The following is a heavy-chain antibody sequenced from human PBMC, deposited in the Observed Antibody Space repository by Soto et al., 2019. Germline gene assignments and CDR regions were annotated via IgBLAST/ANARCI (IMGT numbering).Heavy chain of an antibody. CDR1: GFNFRTYE. D-gene: IGHD3-10*01. CDR2: ISSSGLTT. V-gene: IGHV3-48*03. Sequence: PGGSLRLSCQASGFNFRTYEMHWVRKAPGKGLEWVSYISSSGLTTYYADFAEGRFTISRDNAKDSLYLHLNSLRVDDTAVYYFARYGTRGDWWGLGTQVTVSS. CDR3: ARYGTRGDW. J-gene: IGHJ5*01.